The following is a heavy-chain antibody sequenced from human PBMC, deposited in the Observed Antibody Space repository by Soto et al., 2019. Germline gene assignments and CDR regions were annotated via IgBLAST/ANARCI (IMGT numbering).Heavy chain of an antibody. D-gene: IGHD3-3*01. CDR2: INHSGST. Sequence: PSETLSLTCAVYGGSFSGYYWSWIRQPPGKGLEWIGEINHSGSTNYNPSLKSRVTISVDTSKNQFSLKLSSVTAADTAVYYCARGAIRFLEWLSRYDAFDIWGQGTMVTVSS. CDR3: ARGAIRFLEWLSRYDAFDI. CDR1: GGSFSGYY. J-gene: IGHJ3*02. V-gene: IGHV4-34*01.